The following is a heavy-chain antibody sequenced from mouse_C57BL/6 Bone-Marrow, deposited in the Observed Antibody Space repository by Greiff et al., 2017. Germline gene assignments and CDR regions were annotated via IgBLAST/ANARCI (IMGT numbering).Heavy chain of an antibody. V-gene: IGHV1-18*01. D-gene: IGHD4-1*01. CDR1: GYTFTDYN. CDR3: ARLIWDYFDD. Sequence: VQLQQSGPELVKPGASVKIPCKASGYTFTDYNMDWVKQSHGKSLEWIGDINPNNGGTIYNQKFKGKAPLTVEKSSSTAYMELRSLTSEDTAVYYCARLIWDYFDDWGQGTTLTVSS. CDR2: INPNNGGT. J-gene: IGHJ2*01.